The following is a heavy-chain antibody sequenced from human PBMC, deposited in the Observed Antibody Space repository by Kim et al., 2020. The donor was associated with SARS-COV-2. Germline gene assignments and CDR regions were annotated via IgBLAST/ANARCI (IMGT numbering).Heavy chain of an antibody. Sequence: SETLSLTCTVSGGSISSSSYYWGWIRQPPGKGLEWIGSIYYSGSTYYNPSLKSRVTISVDTSKNQFSLKLSSVTAADTAVYYCARPNAPYGDYDYWGQGTLVTVSS. V-gene: IGHV4-39*01. D-gene: IGHD4-17*01. J-gene: IGHJ4*02. CDR3: ARPNAPYGDYDY. CDR1: GGSISSSSYY. CDR2: IYYSGST.